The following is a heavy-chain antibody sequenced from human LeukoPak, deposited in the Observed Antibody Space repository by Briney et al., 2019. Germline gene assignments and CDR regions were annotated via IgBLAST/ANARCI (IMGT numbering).Heavy chain of an antibody. J-gene: IGHJ3*01. D-gene: IGHD4-17*01. CDR1: GYTFTSYD. CDR2: MNPNSGKT. V-gene: IGHV1-8*01. Sequence: GASVKVSCKASGYTFTSYDINWVRQATGQGLEWMGWMNPNSGKTGYAQKFQGRVTMTRNTSISTAYMELSSLRSEDTAVYYCAKHRYSTVTSFYLDSFDVWGQGTVVTVSS. CDR3: AKHRYSTVTSFYLDSFDV.